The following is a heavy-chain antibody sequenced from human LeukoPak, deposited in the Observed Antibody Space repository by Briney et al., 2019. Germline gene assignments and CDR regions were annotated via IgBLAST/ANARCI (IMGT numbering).Heavy chain of an antibody. V-gene: IGHV1-46*01. CDR3: AREGPETYYFDF. Sequence: ASVKVSCTASGYSFTIYYIHWVRQAPGQGLEYMGIIRPSGSTAYAQRFQGRVTMTRDTSTSAVYMELSSLRSEDTAVYYCAREGPETYYFDFWGQRTLVTVSS. CDR2: IRPSGST. D-gene: IGHD5-24*01. CDR1: GYSFTIYY. J-gene: IGHJ4*02.